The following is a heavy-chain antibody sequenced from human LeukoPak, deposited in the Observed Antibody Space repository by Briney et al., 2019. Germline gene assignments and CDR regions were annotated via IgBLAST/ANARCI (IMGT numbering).Heavy chain of an antibody. D-gene: IGHD6-19*01. CDR3: ATPNGYRGGWYWAF. J-gene: IGHJ4*02. CDR1: GGSLSSSTYY. V-gene: IGHV4-39*02. CDR2: ISYTGTT. Sequence: PSETLSLTCTVSGGSLSSSTYYWGWVRQSPGHGLEWIGSISYTGTTYYNPSLQSRVTISADTSKNYFSLRLSSVTAADTAVYYCATPNGYRGGWYWAFWGQGSLVSVSS.